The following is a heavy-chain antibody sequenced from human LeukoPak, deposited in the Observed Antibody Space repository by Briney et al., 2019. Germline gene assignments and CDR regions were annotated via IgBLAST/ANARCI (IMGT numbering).Heavy chain of an antibody. V-gene: IGHV1-2*02. CDR3: ARDLIVGATSYYFDY. CDR1: GYTFTGYY. CDR2: INPNSGGT. D-gene: IGHD1-26*01. J-gene: IGHJ4*02. Sequence: ASLKVSCKASGYTFTGYYMHWVRQAPGQGLEWMGWINPNSGGTNYAQKFQGRVTMTRDTSISTAYMELSRLRSDDTAVYYCARDLIVGATSYYFDYWGQGTLVTVSS.